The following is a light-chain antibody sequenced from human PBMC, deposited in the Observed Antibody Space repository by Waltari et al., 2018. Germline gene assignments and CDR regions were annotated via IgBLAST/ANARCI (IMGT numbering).Light chain of an antibody. CDR1: QSVSSSY. CDR2: GAS. Sequence: EIVLTQSPGTLSLSPGERATLSCRASQSVSSSYLAWYQQKPGQAPRPLIYGASSRATGISDRFSGSGSATDFTLSISRLEPEDFAVYYCQQYGSSPLTFGGGTTVEIK. CDR3: QQYGSSPLT. J-gene: IGKJ4*01. V-gene: IGKV3-20*01.